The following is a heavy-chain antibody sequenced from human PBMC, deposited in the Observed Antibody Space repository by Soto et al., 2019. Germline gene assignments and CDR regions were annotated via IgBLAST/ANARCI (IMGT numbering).Heavy chain of an antibody. Sequence: PGGSLRRSCAPSGFIFTDYSVNWGRQAPGKGLDWVSSISSTGRYIIYAVLVKVRFAISRDNAKNSLYLQMDSLRAEDTAVYYCARDPSDLWEPDQYFQHWGQGTLVTVSS. V-gene: IGHV3-21*01. CDR3: ARDPSDLWEPDQYFQH. CDR1: GFIFTDYS. D-gene: IGHD1-26*01. CDR2: ISSTGRYI. J-gene: IGHJ1*01.